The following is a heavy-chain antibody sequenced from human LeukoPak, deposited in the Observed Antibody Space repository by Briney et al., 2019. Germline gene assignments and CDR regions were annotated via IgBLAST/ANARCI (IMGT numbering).Heavy chain of an antibody. CDR1: GFTFSSYA. J-gene: IGHJ4*02. CDR3: AKHSYSSSWYYFDY. Sequence: GGSLRLSCAASGFTFSSYAMSLVRQAPGKGLEWVSAISGSGGSTYYADSVKGRFTISRDNSKNTLYLQMNSLRAEDTAVYYCAKHSYSSSWYYFDYWGQGTLVTVSS. CDR2: ISGSGGST. V-gene: IGHV3-23*01. D-gene: IGHD6-13*01.